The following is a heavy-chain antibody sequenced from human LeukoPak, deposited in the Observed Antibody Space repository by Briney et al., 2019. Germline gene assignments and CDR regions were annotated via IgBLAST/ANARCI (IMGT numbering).Heavy chain of an antibody. CDR1: GFTFSSYA. Sequence: GGSLRLSCAASGFTFSSYAMSWVRQAPGKGLEWVSAITGSGGSTYYADSVKGRFTISRDNSKNTLYLQMNSLRGEDTSVYYCARDQWRLFDYWGQGTLVTVSS. CDR3: ARDQWRLFDY. CDR2: ITGSGGST. J-gene: IGHJ4*02. D-gene: IGHD2-21*02. V-gene: IGHV3-23*01.